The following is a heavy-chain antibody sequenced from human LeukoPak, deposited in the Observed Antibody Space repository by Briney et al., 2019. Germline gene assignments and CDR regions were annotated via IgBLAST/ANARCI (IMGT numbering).Heavy chain of an antibody. CDR1: GFTFSSYS. CDR3: ASGISSSHFDY. V-gene: IGHV3-21*01. D-gene: IGHD6-13*01. Sequence: GGSLRLSWAASGFTFSSYSMNWVRQAPGKGLEWDSSIISSSRYIYYGDSAKGRFTISRDNAKNSLYLQMNSPRAEDTAVYYCASGISSSHFDYWGQGTLVTVSS. CDR2: IISSSRYI. J-gene: IGHJ4*02.